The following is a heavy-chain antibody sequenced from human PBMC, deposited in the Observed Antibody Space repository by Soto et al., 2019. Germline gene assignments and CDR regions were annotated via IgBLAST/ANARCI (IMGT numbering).Heavy chain of an antibody. V-gene: IGHV1-2*02. Sequence: GASVKVSCKASGYTFTGYYMHWVRQAPGQGLEWMGWINPNSGGTNYAQKFQGRVTMTRDTSISTAYMELSRLRSDDTAVYYCARETRTTTVTTGWFDPWGQGTLVTVSS. CDR3: ARETRTTTVTTGWFDP. J-gene: IGHJ5*02. CDR1: GYTFTGYY. D-gene: IGHD4-17*01. CDR2: INPNSGGT.